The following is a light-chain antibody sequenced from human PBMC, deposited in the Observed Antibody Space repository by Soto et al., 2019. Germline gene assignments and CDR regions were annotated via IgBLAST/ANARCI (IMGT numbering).Light chain of an antibody. CDR1: QSVLYSSNNKNY. CDR3: QQYYSTPLP. J-gene: IGKJ4*01. Sequence: VMTLSPDSLAVSLGERATINCKSSQSVLYSSNNKNYLAWYQQKPGQPPKLLIYWASTRESGVPDRFSGSGSGTDFTLTISSLQAEDVAVYYCQQYYSTPLPFGAGMKV. V-gene: IGKV4-1*01. CDR2: WAS.